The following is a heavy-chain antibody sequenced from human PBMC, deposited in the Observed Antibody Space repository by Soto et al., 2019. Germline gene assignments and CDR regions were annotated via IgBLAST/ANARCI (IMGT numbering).Heavy chain of an antibody. CDR2: IWYDGSNK. CDR3: ARDGPGLELFYYGMDV. Sequence: QVQLVESGGGVVQPGRSLRLSCAASGFTFSSYGMHWVRQAPGKGLEWVAVIWYDGSNKYYADSVKGRFTISRDNSKNTLYLQMNSLRAEYTAVYYCARDGPGLELFYYGMDVWGQGTTVTVSS. V-gene: IGHV3-33*01. J-gene: IGHJ6*02. CDR1: GFTFSSYG. D-gene: IGHD1-26*01.